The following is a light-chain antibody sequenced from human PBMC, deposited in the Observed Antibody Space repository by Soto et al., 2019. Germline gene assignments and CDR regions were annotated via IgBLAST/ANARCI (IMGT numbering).Light chain of an antibody. CDR2: DAS. CDR1: QSVSSY. Sequence: EIVSTQSPATLSLSPGERATLSCRASQSVSSYLAWYQQKPGQAPRLLIYDASNRATGVPARFSGSGSGTDFTLTISSLEPEDFAVYYCQQRSYWLTFGGGTKVEIE. V-gene: IGKV3-11*01. CDR3: QQRSYWLT. J-gene: IGKJ4*01.